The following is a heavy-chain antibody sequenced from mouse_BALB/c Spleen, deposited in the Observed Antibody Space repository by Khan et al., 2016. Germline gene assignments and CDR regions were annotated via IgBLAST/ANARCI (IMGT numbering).Heavy chain of an antibody. CDR1: GFSITSDYS. CDR2: IHYSGST. V-gene: IGHV3-1*02. J-gene: IGHJ3*01. Sequence: EVQLRESGPDLVKPSQSLSLTCTVTGFSITSDYSWHWIRQFPGNKLEWMGYIHYSGSTNYNPSLKSRISITRDTSKNQFFLQLNSVTTEDTATFYCARYYYGGAPWFAYWGQGTLVTVSA. CDR3: ARYYYGGAPWFAY. D-gene: IGHD1-1*01.